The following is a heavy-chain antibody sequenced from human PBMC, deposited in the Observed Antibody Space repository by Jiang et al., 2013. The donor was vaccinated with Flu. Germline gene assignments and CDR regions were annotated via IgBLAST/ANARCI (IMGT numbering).Heavy chain of an antibody. V-gene: IGHV4-61*02. CDR2: IYTSGST. CDR3: ARDIWIGWFDP. CDR1: GGSISSGSYY. D-gene: IGHD2-2*03. Sequence: GPGLVKPSQTLSLTCTVSGGSISSGSYYWSWIRQPAGKGLEWIGRIYTSGSTNYNPSLKSRVTISVDTSKNQFSLKLSSVTAADTTVYYCARDIWIGWFDPWGQGTLVTVSS. J-gene: IGHJ5*02.